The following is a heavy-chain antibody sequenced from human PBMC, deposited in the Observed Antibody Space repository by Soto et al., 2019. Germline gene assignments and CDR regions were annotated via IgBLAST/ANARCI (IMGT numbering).Heavy chain of an antibody. D-gene: IGHD1-26*01. CDR2: IYYSGST. Sequence: QVQLQESGPGLVKPSQTLSLTCTVSGGSISSGDYYWSWIRQPPGKGLEWIGYIYYSGSTYYNPSLKSRVTISVDTSKNQFSLKLSSVTAADTAVYYCARDPPSYSGSYYPQPTYGMAVWGQGTTVTVSS. V-gene: IGHV4-30-4*01. J-gene: IGHJ6*02. CDR3: ARDPPSYSGSYYPQPTYGMAV. CDR1: GGSISSGDYY.